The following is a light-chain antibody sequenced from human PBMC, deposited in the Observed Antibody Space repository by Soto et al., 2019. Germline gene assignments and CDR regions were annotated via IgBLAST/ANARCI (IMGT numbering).Light chain of an antibody. Sequence: QSALTQPASVSGSPGQSITISCTGTSSDVGAYNYVSWYQQHPGKAPKFMIYEVSNRPSGVSNRFSGSKSGNTASLTISGLQAEDEADYYCSLYTSSSTVVFGGGTKLTVL. CDR3: SLYTSSSTVV. CDR2: EVS. V-gene: IGLV2-14*01. J-gene: IGLJ2*01. CDR1: SSDVGAYNY.